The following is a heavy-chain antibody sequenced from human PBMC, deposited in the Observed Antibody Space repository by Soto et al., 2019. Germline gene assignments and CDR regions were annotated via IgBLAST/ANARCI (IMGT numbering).Heavy chain of an antibody. Sequence: QVQLVQSGAEVKKPGASVKVSCKVSGYTLTELSMHWVRQAPGKGLEWMGGFDPEDGETIYAQKFQGRVTMTEDTSTNTAYMELSSLRSEDTALYYCATSDTAMVIRYYYYYGMDVWGQGTTVTVSS. D-gene: IGHD5-18*01. CDR3: ATSDTAMVIRYYYYYGMDV. CDR1: GYTLTELS. CDR2: FDPEDGET. J-gene: IGHJ6*02. V-gene: IGHV1-24*01.